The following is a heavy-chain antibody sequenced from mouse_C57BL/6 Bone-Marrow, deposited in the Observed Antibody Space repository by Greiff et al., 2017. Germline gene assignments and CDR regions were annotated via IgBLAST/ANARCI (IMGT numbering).Heavy chain of an antibody. J-gene: IGHJ2*01. D-gene: IGHD1-1*01. CDR2: IHPNSGST. V-gene: IGHV1-64*01. Sequence: QVQLQQPGAELVKPGASVKLSCKASGYTFTSYWMHWVKQRPGQGLEWIGMIHPNSGSTNYNEKFKSKATLTVDKSSSTAYMQLSSLTSEDSAVYYCARRGTTVVPYYFDYWGQGTTLTVSS. CDR3: ARRGTTVVPYYFDY. CDR1: GYTFTSYW.